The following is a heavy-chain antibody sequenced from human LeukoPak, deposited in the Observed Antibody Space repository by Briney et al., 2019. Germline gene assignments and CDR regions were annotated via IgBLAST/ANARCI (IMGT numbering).Heavy chain of an antibody. D-gene: IGHD4-23*01. CDR1: GYTFTSYA. CDR3: ARDQDDYGGNDLRADYGMDV. CDR2: INAGNGNT. V-gene: IGHV1-3*01. J-gene: IGHJ6*02. Sequence: GASVKVSCKASGYTFTSYAMHWVRQAPGQRLEWMGWINAGNGNTKYSQKFQGRVTITRDTSASTAYMEPSSLRSEDTAVYYCARDQDDYGGNDLRADYGMDVWGQGTTVTVSS.